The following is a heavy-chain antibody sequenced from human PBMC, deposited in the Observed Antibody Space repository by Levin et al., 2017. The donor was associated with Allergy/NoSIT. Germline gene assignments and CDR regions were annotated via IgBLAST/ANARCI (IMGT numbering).Heavy chain of an antibody. CDR1: GYSFTSYW. Sequence: GESLKISCKGSGYSFTSYWIGWVRQMPGKGLEWMGIIYPGDSDTRYSPSFQGQVTISADKSISTAYMQWSSLKASDTAMYYCARSYYGSGSVRTHMDVWGKGTTVTVSS. V-gene: IGHV5-51*01. D-gene: IGHD3-10*01. CDR2: IYPGDSDT. CDR3: ARSYYGSGSVRTHMDV. J-gene: IGHJ6*03.